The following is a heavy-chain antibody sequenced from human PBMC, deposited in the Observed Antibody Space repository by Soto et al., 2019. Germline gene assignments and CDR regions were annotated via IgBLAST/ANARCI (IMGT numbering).Heavy chain of an antibody. CDR1: GGTFSSYT. CDR3: ARDHPTTTVVRYYWDFDL. V-gene: IGHV1-69*08. J-gene: IGHJ2*01. Sequence: QVQLVQSGAEVKKPGSSVKFSCKASGGTFSSYTISWVRQAPGQGLEWMRRIIPILGIANYAQKFHGRVTIAADKSTSTAYMELSSLRSEDTAVYYCARDHPTTTVVRYYWDFDLWGRGTLVTVSS. CDR2: IIPILGIA. D-gene: IGHD4-17*01.